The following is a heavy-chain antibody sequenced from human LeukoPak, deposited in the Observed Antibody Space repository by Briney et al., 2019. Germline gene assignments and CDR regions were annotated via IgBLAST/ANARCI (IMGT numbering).Heavy chain of an antibody. Sequence: GGSLRLSCAASGFTFSNYAVMWVRQAPGQGLEWVSAINSGGAPRYADSVKGRFTISRDNSKNTLYLQMNSLRAEDTAVYYCAKDLSSSWYYGWFDPWGQGTLVTVSS. CDR3: AKDLSSSWYYGWFDP. J-gene: IGHJ5*02. CDR2: INSGGAP. D-gene: IGHD6-13*01. CDR1: GFTFSNYA. V-gene: IGHV3-23*01.